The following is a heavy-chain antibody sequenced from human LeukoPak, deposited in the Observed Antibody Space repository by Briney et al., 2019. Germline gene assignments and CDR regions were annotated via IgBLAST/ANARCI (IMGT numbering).Heavy chain of an antibody. CDR1: GYTLTELS. D-gene: IGHD3-10*01. Sequence: ASVKVSCKVSGYTLTELSMHWVRQAPGKGLEWMGGFDPEDGETIYARKFQGRVTMTEDTSTDTAYMELSSLRSEDTAVYYCATGVWFGELEGNWGQGTLVTVSS. V-gene: IGHV1-24*01. J-gene: IGHJ4*02. CDR2: FDPEDGET. CDR3: ATGVWFGELEGN.